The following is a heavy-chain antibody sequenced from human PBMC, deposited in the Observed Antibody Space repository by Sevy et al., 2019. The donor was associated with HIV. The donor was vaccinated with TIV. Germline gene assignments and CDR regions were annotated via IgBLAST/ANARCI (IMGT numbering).Heavy chain of an antibody. V-gene: IGHV3-30*18. CDR3: ANAYSGSYSHSYLYALDV. D-gene: IGHD1-26*01. J-gene: IGHJ6*02. CDR1: GFSFSYYG. CDR2: ISHDGINE. Sequence: GGSLRLSCTGSGFSFSYYGIHWVRQAPGKGLDWVALISHDGINEYYADSVKGRFTISRDNSRNTVYLEMNSLGNEDTAIYFCANAYSGSYSHSYLYALDVWGQGTTVIVSS.